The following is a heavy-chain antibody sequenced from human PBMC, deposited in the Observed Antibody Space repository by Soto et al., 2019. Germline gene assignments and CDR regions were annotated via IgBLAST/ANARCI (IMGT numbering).Heavy chain of an antibody. J-gene: IGHJ6*02. D-gene: IGHD2-15*01. Sequence: GGSLRLSCAASGFTFSSYSMNWVRQAPGKGLEWVSSISSSSSYIYYADSVKGRFTISRDNAKNSLYLQMNSLRAEDTAVYYCARGGGGLPLDYYYGMDVWGQGTTVTVSS. V-gene: IGHV3-21*01. CDR2: ISSSSSYI. CDR1: GFTFSSYS. CDR3: ARGGGGLPLDYYYGMDV.